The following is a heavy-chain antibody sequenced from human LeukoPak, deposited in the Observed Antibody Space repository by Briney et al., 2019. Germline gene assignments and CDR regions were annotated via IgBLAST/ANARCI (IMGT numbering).Heavy chain of an antibody. CDR1: GFTFSSYG. D-gene: IGHD1-26*01. V-gene: IGHV3-30*18. CDR3: AKDRYSGSYLQTGPCAH. CDR2: ISYDGSTK. Sequence: GGSLRLSCAASGFTFSSYGMHWVRQAPGKGLEWVAVISYDGSTKYYADSVKGRFTISRDNPKNTLFLQMNSLRVEDTALYYCAKDRYSGSYLQTGPCAHWGQGTLVTVSS. J-gene: IGHJ4*02.